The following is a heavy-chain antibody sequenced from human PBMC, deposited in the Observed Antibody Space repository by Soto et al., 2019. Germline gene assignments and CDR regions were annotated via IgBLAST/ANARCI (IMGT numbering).Heavy chain of an antibody. V-gene: IGHV1-18*01. CDR1: GYTFTSYG. Sequence: ASVKVSCKASGYTFTSYGISWVRQAPGQGLEWMGWISAYNGNTNYAQKLQGRVTMTTDTSTSTAYMELRSLRSDDTAVYYCATMLDYDILTGYYHWGQGTLVTVSS. CDR3: ATMLDYDILTGYYH. CDR2: ISAYNGNT. D-gene: IGHD3-9*01. J-gene: IGHJ5*02.